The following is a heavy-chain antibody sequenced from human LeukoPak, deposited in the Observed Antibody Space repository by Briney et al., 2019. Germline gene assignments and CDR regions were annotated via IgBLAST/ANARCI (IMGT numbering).Heavy chain of an antibody. CDR3: ARDLPDSGTIDY. V-gene: IGHV4-4*07. J-gene: IGHJ4*02. CDR1: GGSISSYY. CDR2: IYTSGST. Sequence: SETLSLTCTVSGGSISSYYWGWIRQPAGKGLEWIGRIYTSGSTNYNPSLKSRVTMSVDTSKNQFSLKLSSVTAADTAVYYCARDLPDSGTIDYWGQGTLVTVSS. D-gene: IGHD5-12*01.